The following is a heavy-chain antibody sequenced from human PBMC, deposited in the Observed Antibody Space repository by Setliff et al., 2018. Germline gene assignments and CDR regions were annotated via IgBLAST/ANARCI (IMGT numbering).Heavy chain of an antibody. D-gene: IGHD1-26*01. J-gene: IGHJ3*02. V-gene: IGHV4-34*01. Sequence: PSETLSLTCAVYGGSFSGHYWGWIRQPPGKGLEWIGSIHYSGSTYYNPSLKSRVTISIDTSKNQFPLKLSSVTAADTAVYYCARGGDSGSYFLANHDAFDIWGQGTMVTVS. CDR1: GGSFSGHY. CDR2: IHYSGST. CDR3: ARGGDSGSYFLANHDAFDI.